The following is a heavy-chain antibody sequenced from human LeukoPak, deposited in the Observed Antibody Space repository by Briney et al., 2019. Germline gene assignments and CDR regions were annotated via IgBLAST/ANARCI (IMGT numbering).Heavy chain of an antibody. D-gene: IGHD5-24*01. Sequence: PSETLSLTCTVSGGSISSSSYYWGWIRQPPGKGLEWIGSIYYSGSTNYNPSLKSRVTISIDTSKNQFSLKLSSVTAADTAVYYCARHRERDGYPFDYWGQGTLVTVSS. J-gene: IGHJ4*02. CDR1: GGSISSSSYY. CDR2: IYYSGST. V-gene: IGHV4-39*01. CDR3: ARHRERDGYPFDY.